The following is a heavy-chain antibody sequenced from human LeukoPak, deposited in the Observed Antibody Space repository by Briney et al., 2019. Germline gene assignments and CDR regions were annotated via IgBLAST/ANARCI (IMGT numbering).Heavy chain of an antibody. V-gene: IGHV6-1*01. J-gene: IGHJ3*02. Sequence: SQTLSLTCAISADSDSSNSAAWNWIRQSPSRGLEWLGRTYYRSKWYNDYAVSVKSRITINPDTSKNQFSLQLNSVTPEDTAVYYCATAAGTLGTDAFDIWGQGTMVTVSS. CDR1: ADSDSSNSAA. CDR2: TYYRSKWYN. CDR3: ATAAGTLGTDAFDI. D-gene: IGHD6-13*01.